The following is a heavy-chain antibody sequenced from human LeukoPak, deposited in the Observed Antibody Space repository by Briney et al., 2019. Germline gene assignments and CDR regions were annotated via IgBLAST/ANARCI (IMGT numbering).Heavy chain of an antibody. J-gene: IGHJ3*02. V-gene: IGHV3-64*01. CDR1: GFTFSSYA. CDR2: ISSNGGST. CDR3: AKNGPLDAFDI. D-gene: IGHD2-8*01. Sequence: PGGSLRLSCAASGFTFSSYAMHWVRQAPGKGLEYVSAISSNGGSTYYANSVKGRFSISRDNSKNTLYLQMNSLRAEDTAVYYCAKNGPLDAFDIWGQGTMVTVSS.